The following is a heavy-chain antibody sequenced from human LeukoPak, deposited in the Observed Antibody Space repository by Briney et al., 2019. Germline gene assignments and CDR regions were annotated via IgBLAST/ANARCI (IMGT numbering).Heavy chain of an antibody. CDR1: GYSFTSYW. J-gene: IGHJ4*02. V-gene: IGHV5-51*01. D-gene: IGHD4-23*01. CDR3: ASPKHGGKPY. Sequence: GASLKFSCKGSGYSFTSYWSGCVREMPGKGLEWMGIIYPGSSDNRYSPSFQGQVTISADKSISTPYLQWSSLKASDTAMYYCASPKHGGKPYWGQGTLVTVSS. CDR2: IYPGSSDN.